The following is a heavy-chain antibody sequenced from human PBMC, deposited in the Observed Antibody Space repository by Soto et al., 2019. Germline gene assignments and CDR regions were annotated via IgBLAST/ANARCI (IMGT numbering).Heavy chain of an antibody. CDR2: INSDGSRT. D-gene: IGHD1-1*01. CDR3: ARIGTGYYNVAV. V-gene: IGHV3-74*01. J-gene: IGHJ6*03. CDR1: GFTFSSYW. Sequence: EVQLVESGGGLVQPGGSLRLSCAASGFTFSSYWMHWVRHAPGEGLRWVSRINSDGSRTTYADYVKGRITISRDNAKKTVYLQTNRLTAEDKAVYYCARIGTGYYNVAVWGKGTTVTVSS.